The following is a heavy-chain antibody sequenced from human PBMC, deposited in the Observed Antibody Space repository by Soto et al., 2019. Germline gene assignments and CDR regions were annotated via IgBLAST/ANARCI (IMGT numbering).Heavy chain of an antibody. D-gene: IGHD2-2*01. CDR2: ISYDGSNK. J-gene: IGHJ6*02. CDR3: AKVWRQLLIYYYYGMDV. V-gene: IGHV3-30*18. Sequence: QVQLVESGGGVVQPGRSLRLSCAASGFTFCSYGMHWVRQAPGKGLEWVAVISYDGSNKYYADSVKGRFTISRDNSKNTLYLQMNSLRAEDTAVYYCAKVWRQLLIYYYYGMDVWGQGTTVTVSS. CDR1: GFTFCSYG.